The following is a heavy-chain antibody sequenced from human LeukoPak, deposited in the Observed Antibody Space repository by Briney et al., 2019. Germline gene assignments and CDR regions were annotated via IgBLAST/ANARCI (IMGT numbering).Heavy chain of an antibody. V-gene: IGHV4-31*03. CDR1: GDSISSGGYY. CDR2: ISYSGNT. Sequence: SEPLSLTCTVSGDSISSGGYYWSWIRQHPGKGLEWIGYISYSGNTYYNPSLKSRAAISVDTPKNQFSLKLSSTTAADTAVYYCARAPVATPSEFDYWGQGTLVTVSS. CDR3: ARAPVATPSEFDY. J-gene: IGHJ4*02. D-gene: IGHD5-12*01.